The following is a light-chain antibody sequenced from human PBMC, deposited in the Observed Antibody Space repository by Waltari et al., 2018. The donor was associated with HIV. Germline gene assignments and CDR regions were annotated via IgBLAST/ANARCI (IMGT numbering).Light chain of an antibody. CDR1: QSVTNRY. CDR2: GAS. J-gene: IGKJ3*01. V-gene: IGKV3-20*01. CDR3: QQYDTPPFT. Sequence: DIVLMRSTGTPTLPPGERTTLPCRASQSVTNRYIAWYQQKPGQTPRLLMYGASSRATGIPDRFSGSGSGTDFTLTISRLEPEDFAVYYCQQYDTPPFTFGPGTKVDIK.